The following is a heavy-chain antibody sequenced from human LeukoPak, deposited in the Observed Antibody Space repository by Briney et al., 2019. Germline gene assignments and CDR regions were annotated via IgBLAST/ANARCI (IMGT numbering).Heavy chain of an antibody. CDR1: GFTFSSYA. Sequence: GGSLRLSCAASGFTFSSYAMSWVRQAPGKGLEWVSAISGSGGSTYYADSVKGRFTISRDNSKNTLYLQMHSLKSEDTAVYYCTTGGLVIGVLRSWGQGTLVTVSS. J-gene: IGHJ5*02. CDR2: ISGSGGST. CDR3: TTGGLVIGVLRS. D-gene: IGHD3/OR15-3a*01. V-gene: IGHV3-23*01.